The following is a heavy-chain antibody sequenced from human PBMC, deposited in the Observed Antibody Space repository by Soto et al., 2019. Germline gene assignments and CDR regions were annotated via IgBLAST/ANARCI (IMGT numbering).Heavy chain of an antibody. J-gene: IGHJ4*02. CDR1: GFTFSSYE. CDR2: ISSTGTSM. Sequence: VQLVESGGDLVQPGGSLRLSCAASGFTFSSYEMNLVRQAPGKGMEWVSYISSTGTSMDYVDSVKGRFTISRDNAKNSLFLQLNSLRDEDTAVYYCARETHFIAYWGPGALVSVSA. CDR3: ARETHFIAY. V-gene: IGHV3-48*03.